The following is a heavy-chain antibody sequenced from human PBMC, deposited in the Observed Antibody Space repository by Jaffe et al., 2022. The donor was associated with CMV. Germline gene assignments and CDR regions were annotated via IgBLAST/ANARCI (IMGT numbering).Heavy chain of an antibody. CDR3: AREGGIAAAGMNYFDY. J-gene: IGHJ4*02. CDR1: GFTFSSYW. Sequence: EVQLVESGGGLVQPGGSLRLSCAASGFTFSSYWMHWVRQAPGKGLVWVSRINSDGSSTSYADSVKGRFTISRDNAKNTLYLQMNSLRAEDTAVYYCAREGGIAAAGMNYFDYWGQGTLVTVSS. D-gene: IGHD6-13*01. CDR2: INSDGSST. V-gene: IGHV3-74*01.